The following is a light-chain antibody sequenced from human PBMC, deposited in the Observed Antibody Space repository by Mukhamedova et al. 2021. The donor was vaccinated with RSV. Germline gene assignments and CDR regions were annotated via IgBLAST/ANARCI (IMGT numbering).Light chain of an antibody. CDR2: DAS. CDR3: QQYDNPIT. V-gene: IGKV1-33*01. J-gene: IGKJ5*01. Sequence: IYDASNLETGVPSRFSGSGSGTDFTFTINSLQPEDIATYYCQQYDNPITFGQGTRLEIK.